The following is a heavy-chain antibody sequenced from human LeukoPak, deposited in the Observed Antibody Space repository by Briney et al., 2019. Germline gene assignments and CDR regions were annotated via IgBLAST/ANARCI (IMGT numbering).Heavy chain of an antibody. CDR1: GFTVSSNY. J-gene: IGHJ4*02. CDR3: AREIYGDYGRFDY. CDR2: IYSGGST. Sequence: GGSLTLSCAASGFTVSSNYMSWVRQAPGKGLEWVSVIYSGGSTYYADSVKGRFTISRDNSKNTPYLQMNSLRAEDTAVYYCAREIYGDYGRFDYWGQGTLVTVSS. V-gene: IGHV3-53*01. D-gene: IGHD4-17*01.